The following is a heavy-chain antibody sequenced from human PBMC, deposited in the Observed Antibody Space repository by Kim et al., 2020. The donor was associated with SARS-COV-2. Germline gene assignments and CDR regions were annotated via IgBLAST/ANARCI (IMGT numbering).Heavy chain of an antibody. CDR2: IYYSGST. J-gene: IGHJ6*02. CDR1: GGSISSSSYY. V-gene: IGHV4-39*07. CDR3: ARDRKDYGMDV. Sequence: SETLSLTCTVSGGSISSSSYYWGWIRQPPGKGLEWIGSIYYSGSTYYNPSLKSRVTISVDTSKNQFSLKLSSVTAADTAVYYCARDRKDYGMDVWGQGTT.